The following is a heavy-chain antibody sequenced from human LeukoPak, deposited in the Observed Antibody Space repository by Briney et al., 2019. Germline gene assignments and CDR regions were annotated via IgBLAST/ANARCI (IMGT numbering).Heavy chain of an antibody. CDR1: GLTFSDSA. D-gene: IGHD3-16*01. J-gene: IGHJ4*02. Sequence: PGRSLRLSCTFSGLTFSDSAVTWVRQAPGKGLQWIGCTRSKVYGGTTEYAAYVKGRITISRDESKSIAYLQMDSLTTEDTAVYFCARGERDFDYWGQGTLVTVSS. CDR2: TRSKVYGGTT. V-gene: IGHV3-49*04. CDR3: ARGERDFDY.